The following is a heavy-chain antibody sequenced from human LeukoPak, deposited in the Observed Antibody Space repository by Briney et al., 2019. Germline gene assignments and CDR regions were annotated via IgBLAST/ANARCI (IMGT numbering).Heavy chain of an antibody. CDR1: GGSISSSSYY. CDR3: ARQSSGKTPFDY. CDR2: IYYSGST. D-gene: IGHD3-22*01. V-gene: IGHV4-39*01. J-gene: IGHJ4*02. Sequence: KPSETLSLTCTVSGGSISSSSYYWGWIRQPPGKGLEWIGSIYYSGSTYYNPSLKSRVTISVDTSKNQFSLKLSSVTAADTAVYYCARQSSGKTPFDYWGQGTLVTVSS.